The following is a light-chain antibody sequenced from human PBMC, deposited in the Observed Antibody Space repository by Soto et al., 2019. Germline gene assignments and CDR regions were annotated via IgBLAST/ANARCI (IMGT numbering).Light chain of an antibody. J-gene: IGKJ4*01. Sequence: DIQMTQSPSSLSASVGDRVTITCQASQDISNYLNWYQQKPGKAPKLLIYDASNLETGVPSRFSGSGSGTDFTFTISSLQAEDIATYYCQQYDNLPPRLTFGGGTKVESK. CDR2: DAS. CDR1: QDISNY. V-gene: IGKV1-33*01. CDR3: QQYDNLPPRLT.